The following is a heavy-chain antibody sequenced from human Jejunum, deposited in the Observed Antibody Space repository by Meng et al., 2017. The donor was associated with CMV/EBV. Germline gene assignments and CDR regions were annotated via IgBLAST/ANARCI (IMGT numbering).Heavy chain of an antibody. CDR2: ISYRGRT. CDR3: ASGSGNYNVLGTWFDP. CDR1: VSITTGGYY. D-gene: IGHD3-10*01. V-gene: IGHV4-30-4*01. Sequence: VSITTGGYYWSWIRQAPGRGLEWVAYISYRGRTFYNPSLQSRVVISLDTSKNQFSLRVNSVTAADTAVYYCASGSGNYNVLGTWFDPWGQGSLVTVSS. J-gene: IGHJ5*02.